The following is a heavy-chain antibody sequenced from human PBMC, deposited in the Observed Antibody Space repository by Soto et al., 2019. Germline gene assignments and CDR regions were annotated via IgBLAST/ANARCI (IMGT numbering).Heavy chain of an antibody. D-gene: IGHD2-2*01. Sequence: SPTLSLTCAISGDSVSSNSAAWTWIRQSPSRGLEWLGRTYYRSKWYNDYAVSVKSRITINPDTSKNQFSLQLNSVTPEDTAVYYCARDGRYCSSTSCYAWFDPWGQGTLVTVSS. CDR3: ARDGRYCSSTSCYAWFDP. CDR2: TYYRSKWYN. V-gene: IGHV6-1*01. J-gene: IGHJ5*02. CDR1: GDSVSSNSAA.